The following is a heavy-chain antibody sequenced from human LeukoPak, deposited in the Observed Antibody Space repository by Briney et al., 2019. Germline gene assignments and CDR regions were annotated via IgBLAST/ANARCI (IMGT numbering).Heavy chain of an antibody. CDR1: GFTFDDYA. J-gene: IGHJ4*02. CDR2: ISWNSGSI. V-gene: IGHV3-9*01. CDR3: AKAHRDYYDSSGAYYFDY. Sequence: PGGSLRLSCAASGFTFDDYAMHWVRQAPGKGLEWVSGISWNSGSIGYAESVKGRFTISRDNAKNSLYLQMNSLRAEDTALYYCAKAHRDYYDSSGAYYFDYWGQGTLVTVSS. D-gene: IGHD3-22*01.